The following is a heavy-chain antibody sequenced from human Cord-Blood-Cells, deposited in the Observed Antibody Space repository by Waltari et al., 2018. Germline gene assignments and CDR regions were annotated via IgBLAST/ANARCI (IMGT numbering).Heavy chain of an antibody. CDR2: IYYSGST. V-gene: IGHV4-39*01. Sequence: QLQLQESGPGLVQPSETLALTCTVSRGSISISSYYWVCIRQTPGKGLEWIGSIYYSGSTYYNPSLQSRVTIAVDTSKNQSSLKLSSVTAADTAVYYCARGSASDMDVWGKGTTVTVSS. CDR3: ARGSASDMDV. J-gene: IGHJ6*03. CDR1: RGSISISSYY.